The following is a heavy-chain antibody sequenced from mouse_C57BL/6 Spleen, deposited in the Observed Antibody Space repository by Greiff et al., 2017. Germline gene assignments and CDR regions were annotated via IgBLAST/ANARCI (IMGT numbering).Heavy chain of an antibody. CDR3: ARNQFSATVVATKDGRRYAMDG. CDR1: GYAFSSSW. V-gene: IGHV1-82*01. D-gene: IGHD1-1*01. J-gene: IGHJ4*01. CDR2: IYPGDGDT. Sequence: VQLQQSGPELVKPGASVKISCKASGYAFSSSWMNWVKQRPGKGLEWIGRIYPGDGDTNYNGKFKGKATLTADKSSSTAYMQLSSLTSEDSAVYICARNQFSATVVATKDGRRYAMDGWGQGTSVTVSS.